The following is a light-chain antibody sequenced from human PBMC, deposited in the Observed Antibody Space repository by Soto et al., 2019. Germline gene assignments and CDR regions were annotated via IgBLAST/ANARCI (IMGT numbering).Light chain of an antibody. CDR3: LLSYSGGAV. Sequence: QTVVTQEPSLTVSPGGTVTLTCGSSTGSVTSDHFPYWFQQKPGQAPRTLIYDTSNKHSWTPARFSGSLLGGKAALSLSGAQPEDEAEYYCLLSYSGGAVFGGGTQLTVL. CDR2: DTS. J-gene: IGLJ7*01. CDR1: TGSVTSDHF. V-gene: IGLV7-46*01.